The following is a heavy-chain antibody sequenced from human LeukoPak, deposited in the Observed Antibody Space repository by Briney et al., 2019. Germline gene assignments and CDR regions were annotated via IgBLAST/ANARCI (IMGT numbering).Heavy chain of an antibody. J-gene: IGHJ3*02. Sequence: GGSLRLSCAASGFTFSSYSMNWVRQAPGKGLEWVSSISSSSSYIYYADSVKGRFTISRDNAKNSPYLQMNSLRAEDTAVYYCARAIAVAGDAFDIWGQGTMVTVSS. CDR3: ARAIAVAGDAFDI. CDR2: ISSSSSYI. V-gene: IGHV3-21*01. D-gene: IGHD6-19*01. CDR1: GFTFSSYS.